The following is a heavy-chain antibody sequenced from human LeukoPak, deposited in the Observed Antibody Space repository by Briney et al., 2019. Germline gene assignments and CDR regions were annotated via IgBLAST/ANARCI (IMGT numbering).Heavy chain of an antibody. CDR2: ISAYNGNT. J-gene: IGHJ4*02. CDR1: GYTFTSYD. D-gene: IGHD4-17*01. CDR3: ARDPRTVTTVNSVFDY. V-gene: IGHV1-18*01. Sequence: ASVKVSCKASGYTFTSYDISWVRQAPGQGLEWMGWISAYNGNTNYAQKLQGRVTMTTDTSTSTAYMELRSLRSDDTAVYYCARDPRTVTTVNSVFDYWGQGTLVTVSS.